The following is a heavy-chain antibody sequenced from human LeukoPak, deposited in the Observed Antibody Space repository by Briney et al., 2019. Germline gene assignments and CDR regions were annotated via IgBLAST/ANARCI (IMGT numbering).Heavy chain of an antibody. J-gene: IGHJ4*02. CDR3: ARVGSGNTFGYVDY. CDR1: GLTVSSNY. V-gene: IGHV3-66*01. D-gene: IGHD5-18*01. CDR2: FYNGINT. Sequence: GGSLRLSCAATGLTVSSNYMSWVRQAPGKGLEWVSVFYNGINTYYADSVKGRFTTSRDNSKNTLYLQMNSLRVEDTAVYFCARVGSGNTFGYVDYWGQGTLVTVSS.